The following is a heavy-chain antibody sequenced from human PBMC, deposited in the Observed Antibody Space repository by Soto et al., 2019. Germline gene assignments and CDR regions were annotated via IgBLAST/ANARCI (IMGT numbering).Heavy chain of an antibody. CDR2: ISYDGSNK. CDR1: GFTFSSYA. CDR3: ARESGETTVDYYYGMDV. J-gene: IGHJ6*02. Sequence: LILSCAASGFTFSSYAMHWVRQAPGKGLEWVAVISYDGSNKYYADSVKGRFTISRDNSKNTLYLQMNSLRAEDTAVYYCARESGETTVDYYYGMDVWGQGTTVTVSS. D-gene: IGHD4-17*01. V-gene: IGHV3-30-3*01.